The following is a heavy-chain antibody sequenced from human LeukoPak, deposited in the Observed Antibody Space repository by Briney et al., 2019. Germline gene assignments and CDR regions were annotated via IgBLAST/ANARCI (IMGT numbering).Heavy chain of an antibody. CDR1: GFTVSSNY. D-gene: IGHD6-19*01. V-gene: IGHV3-74*01. J-gene: IGHJ4*02. CDR3: ARSSGWYYFDY. CDR2: INSDGSST. Sequence: GGSLRLSCAASGFTVSSNYMSWVRQAPGKGLVWVSRINSDGSSTSYADSVKGRFTISRDNAKNTLYLQMNSLRAEDTAVYYCARSSGWYYFDYWGQGTLVTVSS.